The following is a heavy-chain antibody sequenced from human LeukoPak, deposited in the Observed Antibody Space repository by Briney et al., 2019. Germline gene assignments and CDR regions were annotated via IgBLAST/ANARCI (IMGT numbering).Heavy chain of an antibody. V-gene: IGHV3-30*03. CDR1: GLTFSSYG. CDR3: ATGGVTTVTA. D-gene: IGHD4-17*01. CDR2: ISYDGSNK. J-gene: IGHJ4*02. Sequence: GRSLRLSCAASGLTFSSYGMHWVRQAPGKGLEWVAVISYDGSNKYYADSVKGRFTISRDNPKNSLYLQMNTLRAEDTAVYYCATGGVTTVTAWGQGTLVTVSS.